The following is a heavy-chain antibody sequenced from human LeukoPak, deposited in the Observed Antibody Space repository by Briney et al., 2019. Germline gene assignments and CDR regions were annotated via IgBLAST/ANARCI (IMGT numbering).Heavy chain of an antibody. CDR2: ISGSGGST. V-gene: IGHV3-23*01. CDR1: GFTFSSYA. D-gene: IGHD3-10*01. CDR3: AKGRYYASGSQDFFDF. Sequence: GGSLRLPCAASGFTFSSYAMSWVRQAPGKGLEWVSAISGSGGSTYYADSVRGRFTISRDNSKNTLYLQMNSLRAEDTAVYYCAKGRYYASGSQDFFDFWGQGTLVTVSS. J-gene: IGHJ4*02.